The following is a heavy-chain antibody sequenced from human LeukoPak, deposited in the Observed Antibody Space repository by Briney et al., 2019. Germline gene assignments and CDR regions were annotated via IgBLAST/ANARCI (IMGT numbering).Heavy chain of an antibody. V-gene: IGHV3-23*01. CDR2: ISGSGGST. Sequence: GGSLRLSCAASGFTVSSNYMSWVRQAPGKGLEWVSAISGSGGSTYYADSVKGRFTISRDNSKNTLYLQMNSPRAEDTAVYYCAKVDAESIALPYYDFWSGYYPRSTFDYWGQGTLVTVSS. CDR1: GFTVSSNY. CDR3: AKVDAESIALPYYDFWSGYYPRSTFDY. J-gene: IGHJ4*02. D-gene: IGHD3-3*01.